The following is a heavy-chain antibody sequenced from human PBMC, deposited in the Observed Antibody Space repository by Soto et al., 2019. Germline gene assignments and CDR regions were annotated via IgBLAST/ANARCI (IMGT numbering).Heavy chain of an antibody. CDR1: AYTFTSYG. V-gene: IGHV1-18*01. D-gene: IGHD6-13*01. J-gene: IGHJ6*02. Sequence: ASVKVSCKSSAYTFTSYGSSWVRQAPGQGLEGMGWLSGYNGNTKYAQKHQGRVTLTTDTSTTTSYMELRSLRSDDTAVYYCARRGLYTSSWQDFYFYGMDVWG. CDR3: ARRGLYTSSWQDFYFYGMDV. CDR2: LSGYNGNT.